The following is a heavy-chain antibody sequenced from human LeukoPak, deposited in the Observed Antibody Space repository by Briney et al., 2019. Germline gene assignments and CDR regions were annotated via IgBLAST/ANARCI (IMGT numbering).Heavy chain of an antibody. CDR3: AREGCSGGSCYHNWFDP. D-gene: IGHD2-15*01. J-gene: IGHJ5*02. V-gene: IGHV3-7*01. Sequence: GGSLRLSCAASGFTFSSCWMSWVRQAPGKGLEWVANINQDGSEKYYVDSVKGRFTISRDNAKNSLYLQTNSLRAEDTAVYYCAREGCSGGSCYHNWFDPWGQGTLVTVSS. CDR2: INQDGSEK. CDR1: GFTFSSCW.